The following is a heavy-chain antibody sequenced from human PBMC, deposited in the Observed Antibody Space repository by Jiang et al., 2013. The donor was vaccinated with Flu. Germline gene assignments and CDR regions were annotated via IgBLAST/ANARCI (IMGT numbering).Heavy chain of an antibody. Sequence: KPTQTLTLTCTFSGFSLSTSGMCVGWIRQPPGKALEWLARIDWDDDKYYNTSLKTRLTISKDTSKNQVVLTMTNMDPVDTATYYCAHSMYDSSGYIWVSFDYWGQGTLVTVSS. J-gene: IGHJ4*02. CDR3: AHSMYDSSGYIWVSFDY. CDR1: GFSLSTSGMC. CDR2: IDWDDDK. V-gene: IGHV2-70*12. D-gene: IGHD3-22*01.